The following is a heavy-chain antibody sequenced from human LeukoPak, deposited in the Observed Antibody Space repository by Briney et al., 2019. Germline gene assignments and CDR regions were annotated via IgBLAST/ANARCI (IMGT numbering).Heavy chain of an antibody. CDR1: GFTFGDYA. Sequence: GRSLRLSCTASGFTFGDYAMSWFRQAPGKGLEWVGFIRRKAYGGTTEYAASVKGRFTISRDDSKSIAYLQVNSLRAEDTAVYYCAREGEELLRRWWFDPWGQGTLVTVSS. J-gene: IGHJ5*02. D-gene: IGHD3-10*01. V-gene: IGHV3-49*03. CDR3: AREGEELLRRWWFDP. CDR2: IRRKAYGGTT.